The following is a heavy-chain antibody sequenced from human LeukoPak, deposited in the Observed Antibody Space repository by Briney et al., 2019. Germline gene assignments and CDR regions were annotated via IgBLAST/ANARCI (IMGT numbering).Heavy chain of an antibody. D-gene: IGHD3-10*01. CDR3: ATEFRGVKDPDYYGMDV. CDR1: GYTFTTYY. Sequence: GASVKVSCKASGYTFTTYYMHWVRQAPGQGLEWMGITNPSGGSTTYAQKFQGRVTMTRDTSTSTVYMELNNLRSEDTAVYYCATEFRGVKDPDYYGMDVWGQGTTVTVSS. V-gene: IGHV1-46*01. CDR2: TNPSGGST. J-gene: IGHJ6*02.